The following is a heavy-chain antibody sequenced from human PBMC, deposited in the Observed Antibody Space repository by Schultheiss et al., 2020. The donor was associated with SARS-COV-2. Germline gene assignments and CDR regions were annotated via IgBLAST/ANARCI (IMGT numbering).Heavy chain of an antibody. CDR1: GGSISSDAYY. CDR3: ARGYRYYYYAMDV. D-gene: IGHD5-18*01. Sequence: SQTLSLTCTVSGGSISSDAYYWGWIRQHPGKGLEWIGYIYYSGDTSYNPSLKSRLTISGDTSKNQFSLKVNSVTAADTAVYYCARGYRYYYYAMDVWGQGTTVTVSS. J-gene: IGHJ6*02. V-gene: IGHV4-31*03. CDR2: IYYSGDT.